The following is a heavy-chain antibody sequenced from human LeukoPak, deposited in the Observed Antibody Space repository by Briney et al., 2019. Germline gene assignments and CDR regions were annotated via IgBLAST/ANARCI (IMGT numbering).Heavy chain of an antibody. CDR1: GGSISSYY. Sequence: TSETLSLTCTVSGGSISSYYWSWIRQPPGKGLEWIGYIYYSGSTNYNPSPKSRVTISVDTSKNQFSLKLSSVTAADTAVYYCARVKRGSSWYGGVNWFDPWGQGTLVTVSS. D-gene: IGHD6-13*01. V-gene: IGHV4-59*01. CDR2: IYYSGST. CDR3: ARVKRGSSWYGGVNWFDP. J-gene: IGHJ5*02.